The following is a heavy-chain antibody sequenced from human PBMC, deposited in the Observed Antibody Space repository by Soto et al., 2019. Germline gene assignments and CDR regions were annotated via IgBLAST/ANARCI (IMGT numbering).Heavy chain of an antibody. J-gene: IGHJ6*02. Sequence: PGGSLRLSCAASGFSFNNYWMSWVRQAPGKGLEWVANIKQDGSEKYYVDSVKGRFTISRDNAKNTLYLQMNSLRAEDTAVYYCAKVPRYSYGRNYYYYGMDVWGQGTTVTV. CDR3: AKVPRYSYGRNYYYYGMDV. CDR1: GFSFNNYW. D-gene: IGHD5-18*01. CDR2: IKQDGSEK. V-gene: IGHV3-7*01.